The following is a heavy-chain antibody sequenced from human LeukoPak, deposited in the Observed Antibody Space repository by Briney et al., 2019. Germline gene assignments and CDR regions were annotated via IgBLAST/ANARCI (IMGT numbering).Heavy chain of an antibody. CDR2: MSPSSGNT. CDR3: VRGPPNWGYDY. J-gene: IGHJ4*02. CDR1: GYTFTSYD. V-gene: IGHV1-8*01. Sequence: ASVKVSCKASGYTFTSYDINWVRQATGQGLEWMGWMSPSSGNTGYAQKFQGRVTMTRSTSMSTAYMELSSLRSEDMAVYYCVRGPPNWGYDYWGQGTLVTVSS. D-gene: IGHD7-27*01.